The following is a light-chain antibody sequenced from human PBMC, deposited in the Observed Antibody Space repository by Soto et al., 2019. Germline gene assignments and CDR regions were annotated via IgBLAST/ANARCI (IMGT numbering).Light chain of an antibody. V-gene: IGKV3-15*01. CDR2: GAS. CDR3: QQYNSWPPIT. J-gene: IGKJ5*01. Sequence: EIVMTQSPATLSVSPGERATLSCRASQSVSRNLAWYQQKHGQAPRLLIYGASTSATGIPARLSGSGSGTEFTLTISSLQDEDFAVYYCQQYNSWPPITFGQGTRLEIK. CDR1: QSVSRN.